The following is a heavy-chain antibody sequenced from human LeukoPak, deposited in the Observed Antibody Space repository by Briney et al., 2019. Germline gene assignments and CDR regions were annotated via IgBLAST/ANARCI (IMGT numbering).Heavy chain of an antibody. CDR3: ARQLELDPGMDV. V-gene: IGHV3-66*04. D-gene: IGHD1-7*01. Sequence: GGSLRLSCAASGFTVSSNYMSWVRQAPGKGLEWVSVIYSGGSTYYADSVKGRFTISRDNSKNTLYLQMNSLRAEDTAVYYCARQLELDPGMDVWGQGTLVTVSS. CDR2: IYSGGST. CDR1: GFTVSSNY. J-gene: IGHJ4*02.